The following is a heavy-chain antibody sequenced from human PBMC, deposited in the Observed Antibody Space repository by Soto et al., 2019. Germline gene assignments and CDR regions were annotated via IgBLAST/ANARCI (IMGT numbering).Heavy chain of an antibody. D-gene: IGHD6-19*01. Sequence: QVQLQQSGPGLVEPSGTLSLTCAVSGGSVNSPNWWNWVRQPPETGLEWIGEMHHSGSSNYNPSLKTRLTPSVDKSSNELSMNLNSVTAADTAIYYCGRANSSGSPIDSWGQGILVTVSS. CDR3: GRANSSGSPIDS. J-gene: IGHJ4*02. V-gene: IGHV4-4*02. CDR1: GGSVNSPNW. CDR2: MHHSGSS.